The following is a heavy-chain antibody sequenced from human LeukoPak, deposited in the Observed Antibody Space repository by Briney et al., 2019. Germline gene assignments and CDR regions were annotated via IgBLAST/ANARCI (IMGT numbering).Heavy chain of an antibody. Sequence: GGSLRLSCAASGFTFSSYDMHWVRQATGKGLEWVSAIGTAGDTYYPGSVKGRFTISRDNSKNTLYLQMGSLRAEDMAVYYCARDSYYYDSSGYYSSPFDYWGQGTLVTVSS. V-gene: IGHV3-13*01. J-gene: IGHJ4*02. CDR3: ARDSYYYDSSGYYSSPFDY. D-gene: IGHD3-22*01. CDR1: GFTFSSYD. CDR2: IGTAGDT.